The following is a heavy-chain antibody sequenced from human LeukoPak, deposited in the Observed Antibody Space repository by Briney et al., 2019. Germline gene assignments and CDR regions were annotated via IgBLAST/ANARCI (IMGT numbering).Heavy chain of an antibody. CDR2: FYPEDGET. D-gene: IGHD3-16*01. CDR1: GYTLTELS. J-gene: IGHJ6*02. V-gene: IGHV1-24*01. Sequence: ASLKLSCNVSGYTLTELSMHWVRQAPGKGLEWMGGFYPEDGETIYAQKFQGRVTMIEDTSTDTAYMELSSLRSEDTAVYYCATGWAGGVDGVYGMDVWGQGTTVTVSS. CDR3: ATGWAGGVDGVYGMDV.